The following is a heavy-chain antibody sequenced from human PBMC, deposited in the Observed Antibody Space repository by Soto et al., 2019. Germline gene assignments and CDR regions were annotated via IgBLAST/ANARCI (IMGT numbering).Heavy chain of an antibody. V-gene: IGHV4-4*02. J-gene: IGHJ4*02. CDR2: IYHSGST. CDR3: APIRPGIPEQWVVY. CDR1: GGSISSSNW. Sequence: QVQLQESGPGLVKPSGTLSLTCAVSGGSISSSNWWSWVRQPPGKGLEWIGEIYHSGSTNYNPSRPGRVPISVDKSKNPFPPKPGSVTAAGTALYYWAPIRPGIPEQWVVYWGQGTLVTVFS. D-gene: IGHD6-13*01.